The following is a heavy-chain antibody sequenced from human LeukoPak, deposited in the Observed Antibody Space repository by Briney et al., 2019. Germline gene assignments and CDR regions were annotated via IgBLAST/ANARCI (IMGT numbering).Heavy chain of an antibody. CDR2: INACNGNT. J-gene: IGHJ4*02. CDR1: GYTFTRYA. D-gene: IGHD3-10*01. CDR3: GTPPDRLLWFGEPPVY. V-gene: IGHV1-3*01. Sequence: ASVKVSCKASGYTFTRYAMHWVRQAPGQRLEWMGWINACNGNTKYSQKFQGRVTFTRDTSSSTAYMELSSLRSEDTAVYYCGTPPDRLLWFGEPPVYWGQGTLVTVSS.